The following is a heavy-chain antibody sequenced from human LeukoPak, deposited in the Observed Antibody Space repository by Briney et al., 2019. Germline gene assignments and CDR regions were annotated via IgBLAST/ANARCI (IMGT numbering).Heavy chain of an antibody. CDR1: GYSISSGYY. Sequence: SETLSLTCTVSGYSISSGYYWGWIRQPPGKGLEWIGSIYHSGSTYYNPSLKSRVTISVDTSKNQFSLKLSSVTAADTAVYYCASLRIAVALGEYYFDYWGQGTLVTVSS. CDR3: ASLRIAVALGEYYFDY. V-gene: IGHV4-38-2*02. CDR2: IYHSGST. D-gene: IGHD6-19*01. J-gene: IGHJ4*02.